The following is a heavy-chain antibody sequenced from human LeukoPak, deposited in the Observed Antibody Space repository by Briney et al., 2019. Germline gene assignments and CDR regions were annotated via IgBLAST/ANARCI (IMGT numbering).Heavy chain of an antibody. Sequence: QPGGSLRLSCAASGFTFSTYSMNWVRQAPGKGLEWVAVIWYDGSNKYYADSVKGRFTISRDNSKNTLYLQMNSLRAEDTAVYYCARDSFWIVGATPGRDAFDIWGQGTMVAVSS. J-gene: IGHJ3*02. D-gene: IGHD1-26*01. CDR1: GFTFSTYS. V-gene: IGHV3-33*08. CDR3: ARDSFWIVGATPGRDAFDI. CDR2: IWYDGSNK.